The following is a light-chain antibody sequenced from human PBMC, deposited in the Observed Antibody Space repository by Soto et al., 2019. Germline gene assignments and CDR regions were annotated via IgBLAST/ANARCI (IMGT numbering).Light chain of an antibody. Sequence: EIVLTQSPGTLSLSPGERATLSCRASQSVSSSYLAWYQQKPGQAPRLLIYGASSRATGIPDRFSGSGSGTDFNFTISIRKLEDEEVYYYHQQKNCTSTFGQGTKLEIK. CDR2: GAS. CDR1: QSVSSSY. V-gene: IGKV3-20*01. J-gene: IGKJ2*01. CDR3: HQQKNCTST.